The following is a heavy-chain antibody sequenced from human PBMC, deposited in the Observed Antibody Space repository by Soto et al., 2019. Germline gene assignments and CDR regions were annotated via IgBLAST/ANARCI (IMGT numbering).Heavy chain of an antibody. V-gene: IGHV1-46*03. CDR2: INPSGGST. J-gene: IGHJ4*02. D-gene: IGHD4-17*01. Sequence: QVQLVQSGAEVKKPGASVKVFCKASGYTFTSYYMHWVRQAPGQGLEWMGIINPSGGSTLYAQKFQGRVTMTRDTSTSPVYMELSSLRSEDTAVYYWAGGDGDYGYYFDYWGQGTLVAVSS. CDR1: GYTFTSYY. CDR3: AGGDGDYGYYFDY.